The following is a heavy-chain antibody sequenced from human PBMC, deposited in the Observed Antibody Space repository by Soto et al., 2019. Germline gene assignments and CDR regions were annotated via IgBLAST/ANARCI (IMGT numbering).Heavy chain of an antibody. D-gene: IGHD3-16*02. CDR3: ARMVLQLGDLSRNWCDP. CDR2: IYYSGRT. CDR1: GGSISSGDYY. Sequence: QVQLQESGPGLVKPSQTLSLTCTLSGGSISSGDYYWRWIRHPPGKGLEWIGNIYYSGRTNYNPSLKSRLSISLDTSNNHFFLKLTSVTAADTAVYYGARMVLQLGDLSRNWCDPWGRGTLVTVSS. J-gene: IGHJ5*02. V-gene: IGHV4-31*03.